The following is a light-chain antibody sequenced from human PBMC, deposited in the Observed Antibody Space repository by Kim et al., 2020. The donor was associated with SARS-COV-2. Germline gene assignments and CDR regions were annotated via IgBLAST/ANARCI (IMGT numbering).Light chain of an antibody. CDR2: EDN. CDR3: QSYDSSNHYV. V-gene: IGLV6-57*04. CDR1: SGSIASNY. J-gene: IGLJ1*01. Sequence: NFMLTQPHSVSESPGKTITISCTRSSGSIASNYVQWYQQRPGSAPTTVIYEDNQRPYGVPDRFSGSIDSSSNSASLTISGLTTEDEADYYCQSYDSSNHYVFGTGTKVTVL.